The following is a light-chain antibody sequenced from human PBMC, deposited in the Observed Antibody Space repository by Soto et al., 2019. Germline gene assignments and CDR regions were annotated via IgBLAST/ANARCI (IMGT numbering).Light chain of an antibody. CDR2: GAS. V-gene: IGKV3-15*01. CDR1: QSISSN. CDR3: QQYNNWRSYT. J-gene: IGKJ2*01. Sequence: EIVMTQSPATLSVSPGERATLSCRASQSISSNLAWYQQKPGQAPRLLIYGASTRATGIPDRFSGSGSGTDFTLTISSLQSEDFAVYFCQQYNNWRSYTFGQGTKVDIK.